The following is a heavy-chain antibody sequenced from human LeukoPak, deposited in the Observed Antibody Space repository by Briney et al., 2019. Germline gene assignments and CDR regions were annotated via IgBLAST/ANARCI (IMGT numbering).Heavy chain of an antibody. D-gene: IGHD6-13*01. CDR2: ISGSGGST. CDR3: AKDVEQQLVRVGAFDI. CDR1: GFTFSSYA. V-gene: IGHV3-23*01. Sequence: PGGSLRLSCAASGFTFSSYAMSWVRQAPGKGLEWVSAISGSGGSTYYADSVEGRFTISRDNSKNTLYLQMNSLRAEDTAVYYCAKDVEQQLVRVGAFDIWGQGTMVTVSS. J-gene: IGHJ3*02.